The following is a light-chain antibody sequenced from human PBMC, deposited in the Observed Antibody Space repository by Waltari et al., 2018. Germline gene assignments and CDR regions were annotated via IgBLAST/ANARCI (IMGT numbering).Light chain of an antibody. CDR1: PSLLHRNGNNS. V-gene: IGKV2-28*01. J-gene: IGKJ1*01. Sequence: DIVVTQSPLSLPVTPGEPASISCRPSPSLLHRNGNNSLDWYLQKPRQAPQLLIYLGSNRASGVPDRFSGSGSGTDFTLRISRVEAEDVGVYYCMQSLQTLWTFGQGTKVEI. CDR3: MQSLQTLWT. CDR2: LGS.